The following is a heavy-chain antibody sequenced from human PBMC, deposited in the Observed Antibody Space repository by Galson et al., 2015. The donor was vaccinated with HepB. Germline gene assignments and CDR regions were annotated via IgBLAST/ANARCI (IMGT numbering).Heavy chain of an antibody. V-gene: IGHV1-45*02. Sequence: SVKVSCKASGYTFTYLYLHWVRQAPGQALEWMGWITPFNANTNYAQIFQDRVTITRDRSMSTVYMELSSLRSEDTAMYYCASPGNRYCGGDCGPYDAFDIWGQGTMVTVSS. CDR1: GYTFTYLY. J-gene: IGHJ3*02. D-gene: IGHD2-21*02. CDR3: ASPGNRYCGGDCGPYDAFDI. CDR2: ITPFNANT.